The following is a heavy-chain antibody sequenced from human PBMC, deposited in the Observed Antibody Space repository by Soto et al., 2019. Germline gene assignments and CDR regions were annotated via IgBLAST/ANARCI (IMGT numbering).Heavy chain of an antibody. Sequence: SETLSLTCAVYGGSFSGYYWSWIRQPPGKGLEWIGEINHSGSTNYNPSLKSRVTISVDTSKNQFSLKLSSVTAADTAVYYCARGRGYSYGHFYWGQGTLVTVSS. J-gene: IGHJ4*02. CDR2: INHSGST. CDR3: ARGRGYSYGHFY. CDR1: GGSFSGYY. D-gene: IGHD5-18*01. V-gene: IGHV4-34*01.